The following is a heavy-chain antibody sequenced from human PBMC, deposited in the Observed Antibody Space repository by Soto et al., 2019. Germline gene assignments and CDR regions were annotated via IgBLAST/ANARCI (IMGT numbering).Heavy chain of an antibody. J-gene: IGHJ3*02. CDR3: ARDLGYYDSSGRRSAFDI. CDR2: ISSSSNI. Sequence: GGSLRLSCAASGFTFSSYSMNWVRQAPGKGLEWVSSISSSSNIYYADSVKGRFTISRDNAKNSLYLQMNSLRAEDTAVYYCARDLGYYDSSGRRSAFDIWGQGTMVTVSS. V-gene: IGHV3-21*01. CDR1: GFTFSSYS. D-gene: IGHD3-22*01.